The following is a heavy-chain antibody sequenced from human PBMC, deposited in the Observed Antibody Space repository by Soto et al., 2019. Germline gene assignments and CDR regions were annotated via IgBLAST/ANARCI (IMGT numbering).Heavy chain of an antibody. D-gene: IGHD2-21*01. CDR1: GGSLSSYY. CDR3: ARGVAVAFDN. CDR2: ISNSVDT. J-gene: IGHJ4*02. V-gene: IGHV4-59*01. Sequence: PSETLSLTCTVSGGSLSSYYWNWIRQPPGKGLEWIGFISNSVDTNYNPSLKSRITVSIDTSKNQFSLSLTSVTAADTAVYYCARGVAVAFDNWGQGNLVTVSS.